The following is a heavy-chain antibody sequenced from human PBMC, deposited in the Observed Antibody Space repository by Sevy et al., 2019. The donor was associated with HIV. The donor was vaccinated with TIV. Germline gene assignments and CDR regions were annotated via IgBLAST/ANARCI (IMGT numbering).Heavy chain of an antibody. CDR3: ASLAGTYCSGGSCYSEYYYGMDV. Sequence: GGSLRLSCAASGFTVSSNYMSWVRQAPGKGLEWVSVIYSGGSTYYADSVKGRFTISRDNSKNTLYLQMNSLRAEDTAMYYCASLAGTYCSGGSCYSEYYYGMDVWGQGTTVTVSS. D-gene: IGHD2-15*01. V-gene: IGHV3-53*01. CDR1: GFTVSSNY. J-gene: IGHJ6*02. CDR2: IYSGGST.